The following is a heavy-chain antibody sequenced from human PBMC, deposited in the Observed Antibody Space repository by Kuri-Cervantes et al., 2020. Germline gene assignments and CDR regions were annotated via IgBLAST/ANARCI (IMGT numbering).Heavy chain of an antibody. CDR3: AKDRAVAGTFYYYYMDV. CDR2: IWYDGSNK. D-gene: IGHD6-19*01. J-gene: IGHJ6*03. CDR1: GFTFSSYG. V-gene: IGHV3-30*02. Sequence: GESLKISCAASGFTFSSYGMHWVRQAPGKGLEWVAVIWYDGSNKYYADSVKGRFTISRDNSKNTLYLQMNSLRAEDTAVYYCAKDRAVAGTFYYYYMDVWDKGTTVTVSS.